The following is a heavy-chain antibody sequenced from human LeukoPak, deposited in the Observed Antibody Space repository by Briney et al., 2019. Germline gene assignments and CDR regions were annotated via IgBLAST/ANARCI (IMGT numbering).Heavy chain of an antibody. D-gene: IGHD5-12*01. CDR3: VRGRRAATILGGLDC. CDR2: ISAYTGNT. J-gene: IGHJ4*02. V-gene: IGHV1-18*01. Sequence: GASVKVSCKASGYTFINYGISWVRQAPGQGLEWMGWISAYTGNTNYAQKFQGRVTMTTDTSASTAYMELRSLRSDDTAVFYCVRGRRAATILGGLDCWGQGTLVIVSS. CDR1: GYTFINYG.